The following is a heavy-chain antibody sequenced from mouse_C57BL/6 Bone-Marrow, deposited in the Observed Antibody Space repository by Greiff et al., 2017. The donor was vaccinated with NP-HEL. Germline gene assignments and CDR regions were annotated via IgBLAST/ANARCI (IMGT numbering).Heavy chain of an antibody. D-gene: IGHD1-1*01. CDR2: IDPEDGDT. V-gene: IGHV14-1*01. Sequence: VPVKQSGAALVLPFSSFPLSFPSSFFPIPSSSLPFFPPLPSHCLYFILIIDPEDGDTEYAPKFQGKATMTADTSSNTAYLQLSSLTSEDTAVYYCTPYYGMGYYAMDYWGQGTSVTVSS. CDR1: FFPIPSSS. CDR3: TPYYGMGYYAMDY. J-gene: IGHJ4*01.